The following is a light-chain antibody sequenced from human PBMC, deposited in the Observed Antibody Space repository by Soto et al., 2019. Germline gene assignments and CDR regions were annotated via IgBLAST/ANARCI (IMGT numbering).Light chain of an antibody. J-gene: IGLJ2*01. CDR3: NSYTSISTLV. V-gene: IGLV2-14*01. CDR2: EVS. Sequence: QSALTQPASVSGSPGQSITISCTGTSGDVGGFNYVSWYQQYPGKAPKLIIYEVSNRPSGVSNRFSGSKSGNMASLTISGLQAEDEADYYCNSYTSISTLVFGGGTKLTVL. CDR1: SGDVGGFNY.